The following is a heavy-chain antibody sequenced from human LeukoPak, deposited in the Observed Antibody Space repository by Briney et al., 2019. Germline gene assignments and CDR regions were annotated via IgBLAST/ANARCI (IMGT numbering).Heavy chain of an antibody. CDR3: ARQRRLELPDY. V-gene: IGHV4-39*01. J-gene: IGHJ4*02. D-gene: IGHD3-16*01. CDR1: GGSISSSTYY. Sequence: PSETLSLTCTVSGGSISSSTYYWGWIRQPPGKGLEWIGSISYSGNIYYNPSLKSRVTISVDASKNQFPLKLSSVTAADTAVYYCARQRRLELPDYWGQGTLVTVSS. CDR2: ISYSGNI.